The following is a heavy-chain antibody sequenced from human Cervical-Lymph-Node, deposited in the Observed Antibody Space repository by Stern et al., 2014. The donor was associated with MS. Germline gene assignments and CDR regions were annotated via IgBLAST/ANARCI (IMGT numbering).Heavy chain of an antibody. CDR2: IWYDGSSK. CDR1: GMTFSNYG. V-gene: IGHV3-33*01. D-gene: IGHD1-26*01. CDR3: ARDRRAGASFIDS. Sequence: QVQLVQSGGNVVQPGRSLRLSCEASGMTFSNYGMHWVRQPPGKGLEWVAIIWYDGSSKRYADSVKGRFTISRDNSKNTLSLQMNSLRVEDTAIYYCARDRRAGASFIDSWGQGTLVTVSS. J-gene: IGHJ4*02.